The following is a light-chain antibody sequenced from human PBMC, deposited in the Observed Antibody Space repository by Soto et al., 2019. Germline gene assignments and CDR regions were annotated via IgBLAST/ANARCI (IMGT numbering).Light chain of an antibody. CDR3: SSYTSSSTLVV. CDR2: DVS. Sequence: QSALTQPRSVSGSPGQSVTISCTGTSSDVGGYNYVSWYQQHPGKAPKLMIYDVSKGPSGVPDRFSGSKSGTTASLTISGLQAEDEADYYCSSYTSSSTLVVFGGGTKLTVL. CDR1: SSDVGGYNY. J-gene: IGLJ2*01. V-gene: IGLV2-11*01.